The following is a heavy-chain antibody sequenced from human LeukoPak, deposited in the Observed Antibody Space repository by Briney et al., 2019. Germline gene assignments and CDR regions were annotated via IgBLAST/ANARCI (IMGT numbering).Heavy chain of an antibody. CDR3: AKDMYSSSSSHFDY. CDR1: GFTFDDYA. CDR2: ISGDGDYT. D-gene: IGHD6-6*01. J-gene: IGHJ4*02. Sequence: GGSLGLSCAASGFTFDDYAMHWVRQVPGKGLEWVSLISGDGDYTYYADSVKGRFTISRDNSKYSLYLQMNSLRTEDTALYYCAKDMYSSSSSHFDYWGQGTLVTVSS. V-gene: IGHV3-43*02.